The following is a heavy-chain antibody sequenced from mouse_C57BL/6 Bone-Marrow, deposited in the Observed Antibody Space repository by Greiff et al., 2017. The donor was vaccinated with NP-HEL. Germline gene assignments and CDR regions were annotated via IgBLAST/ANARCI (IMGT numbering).Heavy chain of an antibody. CDR3: ARCGYYYGSNWYFDV. D-gene: IGHD1-1*01. CDR2: INPSSGYT. Sequence: QVQLQQSGAELARPGASVKMSCKASGYTFTSYTMHWVKQRPGQGLEWIGYINPSSGYTKYNQKFKDKATLTADKSSSTAYMQLSSLTSEDSAVYYCARCGYYYGSNWYFDVWGTGTTVTVSS. J-gene: IGHJ1*03. V-gene: IGHV1-4*01. CDR1: GYTFTSYT.